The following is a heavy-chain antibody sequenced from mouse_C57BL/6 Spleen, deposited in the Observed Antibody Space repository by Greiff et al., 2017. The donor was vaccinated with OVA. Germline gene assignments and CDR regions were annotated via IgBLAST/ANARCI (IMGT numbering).Heavy chain of an antibody. V-gene: IGHV3-8*01. J-gene: IGHJ4*01. D-gene: IGHD4-1*01. CDR3: ASLGRGYAMDY. CDR2: ISYSGST. CDR1: CYSITSAY. Sequence: VQLKESGPGLAKPSQTLSLTCSVTCYSITSAYWNWIRKFPGNKLDYMGYISYSGSTYYNPSLKSRFSITRDTSKNQYYLQLNSVTTEDTATDYCASLGRGYAMDYWGQGTSVTVSS.